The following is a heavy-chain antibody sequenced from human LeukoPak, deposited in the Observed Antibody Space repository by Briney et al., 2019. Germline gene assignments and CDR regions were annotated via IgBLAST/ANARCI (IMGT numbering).Heavy chain of an antibody. CDR2: IYYSGTT. CDR3: ARRRAPVPSSSYLFDP. V-gene: IGHV4-39*01. Sequence: SETLSLTCTVSGGSISGSDYYWEWIRQPPGKGLEWIGTIYYSGTTYYTPSLRSRVTISVDTSKNQFSLELRSVTASDTAVYYCARRRAPVPSSSYLFDPWGQGTLVTVSS. CDR1: GGSISGSDYY. D-gene: IGHD6-13*01. J-gene: IGHJ5*02.